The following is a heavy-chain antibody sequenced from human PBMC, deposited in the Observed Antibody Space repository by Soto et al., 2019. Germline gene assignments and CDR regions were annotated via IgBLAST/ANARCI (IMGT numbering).Heavy chain of an antibody. V-gene: IGHV4-59*08. CDR3: ARAHSDYDPFDY. CDR2: IYYSGST. D-gene: IGHD5-12*01. CDR1: GGSISRYY. Sequence: TSETRCLTCTVSGGSISRYYWSGIRQPPGKGLEWIGYIYYSGSTNYNPSLKSRVTISVDTSKNQFSLKLGSVTAADTAVFYCARAHSDYDPFDYWGQGTLVTVS. J-gene: IGHJ4*02.